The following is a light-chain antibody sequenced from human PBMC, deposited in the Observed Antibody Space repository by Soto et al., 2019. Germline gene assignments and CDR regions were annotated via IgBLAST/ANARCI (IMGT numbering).Light chain of an antibody. CDR3: QSYDSSRSVWV. CDR1: RSNIGAGYD. CDR2: GNT. V-gene: IGLV1-40*01. J-gene: IGLJ3*02. Sequence: QSVLTQPPSVSGAPGQRVTISCTVSRSNIGAGYDVHWYQQIPGTAPKLLIYGNTNRPSGVPDRFSGSKSGTSASLAITGLQAEDEADYYCQSYDSSRSVWVFGGGTKLTV.